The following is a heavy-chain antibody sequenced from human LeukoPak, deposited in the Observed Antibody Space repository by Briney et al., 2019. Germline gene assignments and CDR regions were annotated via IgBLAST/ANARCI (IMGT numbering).Heavy chain of an antibody. D-gene: IGHD6-19*01. J-gene: IGHJ5*02. Sequence: PGRSLRLSCAASGFTFDDYAMHWVRQAPGKGLEWVSGISWNSGSIGYADSVKGRFTISRDNAKNSLYLQMNSLRAEDTALYYCAKGPQQWLVGWFDPWGQGTLVTVSS. CDR1: GFTFDDYA. CDR2: ISWNSGSI. CDR3: AKGPQQWLVGWFDP. V-gene: IGHV3-9*01.